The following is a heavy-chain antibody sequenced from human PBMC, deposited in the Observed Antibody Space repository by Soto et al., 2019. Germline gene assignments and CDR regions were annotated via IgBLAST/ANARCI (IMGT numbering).Heavy chain of an antibody. CDR2: IIPIFGTA. D-gene: IGHD5-12*01. CDR3: ARDGYNFPRL. V-gene: IGHV1-69*13. Sequence: GASVKVSCKASGGTFSSYAISWVRQAPGQGLEWMGGIIPIFGTANYAQKFQGRVTITADESTSTAYMELSSLRSEDTAVYYCARDGYNFPRLWGQGTLVTVSS. J-gene: IGHJ4*02. CDR1: GGTFSSYA.